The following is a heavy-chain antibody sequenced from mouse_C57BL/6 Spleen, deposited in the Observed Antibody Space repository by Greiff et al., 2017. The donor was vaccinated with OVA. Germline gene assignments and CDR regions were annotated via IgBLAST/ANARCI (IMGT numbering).Heavy chain of an antibody. J-gene: IGHJ2*01. CDR1: GYSFTGYY. CDR2: INPSTGGT. D-gene: IGHD1-1*01. Sequence: EVKLMESGPELVKPGASVKISCKASGYSFTGYYMNWVKQSPEKSLEWIGEINPSTGGTTYNQKFKAKATLTVDKSSSTAYMQLKSLTSEDSAVYYCAREDYYGSSYEGGDYWGQGTTLTVSS. CDR3: AREDYYGSSYEGGDY. V-gene: IGHV1-42*01.